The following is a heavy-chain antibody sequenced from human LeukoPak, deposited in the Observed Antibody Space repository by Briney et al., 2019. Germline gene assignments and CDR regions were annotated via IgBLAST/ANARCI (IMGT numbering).Heavy chain of an antibody. CDR1: GYTFTSYG. CDR3: ARDQVDTAMDTAFGAFDI. V-gene: IGHV1-18*01. D-gene: IGHD5-18*01. Sequence: GASVKVSCKASGYTFTSYGISWVRQAPGQGLEWMGWISVYNGNTNYAQKFQGRVTMTRDMSTSTVYMELSSLRSEDTAVYYCARDQVDTAMDTAFGAFDIWGQGTMVTVSS. CDR2: ISVYNGNT. J-gene: IGHJ3*02.